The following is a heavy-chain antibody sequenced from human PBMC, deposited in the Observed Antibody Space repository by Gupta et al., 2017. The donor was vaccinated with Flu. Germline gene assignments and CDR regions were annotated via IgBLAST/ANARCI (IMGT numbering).Heavy chain of an antibody. CDR2: ISNDANGK. J-gene: IGHJ6*02. CDR1: GFSFSNYG. Sequence: EQVVELGGAVVQLGRSLRLSRAPSGFSFSNYGIHGVRQAPGEGLERVADISNDANGKKYAEVCLDRFTIYRDKSKKTLYPQMRSPRTPDXAXFYCAEXCGGNPKIYGLYVWGQGTTVTVSS. V-gene: IGHV3-30*18. D-gene: IGHD3-16*01. CDR3: AEXCGGNPKIYGLYV.